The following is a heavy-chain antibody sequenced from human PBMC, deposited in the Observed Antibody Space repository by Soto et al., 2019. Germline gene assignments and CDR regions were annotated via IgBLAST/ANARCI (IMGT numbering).Heavy chain of an antibody. CDR2: ISYDGSNK. CDR3: ARDNSYGYGLDY. CDR1: GFTFSSYA. J-gene: IGHJ4*02. D-gene: IGHD5-18*01. Sequence: GGSLRLSCAASGFTFSSYAMHWVRQAPGKGLEWVAVISYDGSNKYYADSVKGRFTISRDNSKNTLYLQMNSLRAEDTAVYYCARDNSYGYGLDYWGPGTLVTVSS. V-gene: IGHV3-30-3*01.